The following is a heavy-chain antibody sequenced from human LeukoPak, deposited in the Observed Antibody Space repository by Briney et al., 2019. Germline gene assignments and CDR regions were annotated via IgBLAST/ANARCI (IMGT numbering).Heavy chain of an antibody. CDR2: INHSGST. V-gene: IGHV4-34*01. CDR1: GGSFSGDY. Sequence: SETLSLTCAVYGGSFSGDYWSWIRQPPGKGLEWIGEINHSGSTNYNPSLKSRVTISVDTSKNQFSLNLTSVTAADTAVYYCARRDYIVILPYSFYIWGHGRMVTVSS. D-gene: IGHD2-15*01. J-gene: IGHJ3*02. CDR3: ARRDYIVILPYSFYI.